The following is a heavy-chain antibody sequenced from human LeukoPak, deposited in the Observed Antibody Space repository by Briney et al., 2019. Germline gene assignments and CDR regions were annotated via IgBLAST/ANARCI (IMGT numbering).Heavy chain of an antibody. CDR2: ISGSGGST. CDR1: GFTFSSYA. Sequence: PGGSLRLSCAASGFTFSSYAMSWVRQAPGKGLEWVSAISGSGGSTYYADSVKGRFTISRDNSKNTLYLQVYSLRAEDTAVYYCARDQHGYSYGPPYYFDYRGQGTLVTVSS. D-gene: IGHD5-18*01. CDR3: ARDQHGYSYGPPYYFDY. V-gene: IGHV3-23*01. J-gene: IGHJ4*02.